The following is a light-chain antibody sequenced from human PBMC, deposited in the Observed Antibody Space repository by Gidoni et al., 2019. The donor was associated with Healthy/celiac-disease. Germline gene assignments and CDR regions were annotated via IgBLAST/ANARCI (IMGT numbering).Light chain of an antibody. V-gene: IGKV3-15*01. Sequence: EIVMTQSPATLSVSPGDRATLSCRASQSVSSNLAWYQQKPGQAPRLLIYGASTRATGIPARFSGSGSGTEFTLTISSLQSEDFAVYYCQQYNNLTWTFGQGTKVEIK. CDR2: GAS. J-gene: IGKJ1*01. CDR3: QQYNNLTWT. CDR1: QSVSSN.